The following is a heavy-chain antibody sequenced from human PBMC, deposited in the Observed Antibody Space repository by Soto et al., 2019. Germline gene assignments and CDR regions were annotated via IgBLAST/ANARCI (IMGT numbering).Heavy chain of an antibody. D-gene: IGHD2-15*01. CDR1: GFSLSTSGVG. Sequence: QITLKESGPTLVKPTQTLTLTCTFSGFSLSTSGVGVGWIRQPPGKALEWLALIYWDDDKRYSPSLKSRLTTTKDTPKNKVVLTMTNMDPVDTATYYGAHRPSYCSGGSCYSGFDYWGQGTLVTVSS. CDR2: IYWDDDK. J-gene: IGHJ4*02. V-gene: IGHV2-5*02. CDR3: AHRPSYCSGGSCYSGFDY.